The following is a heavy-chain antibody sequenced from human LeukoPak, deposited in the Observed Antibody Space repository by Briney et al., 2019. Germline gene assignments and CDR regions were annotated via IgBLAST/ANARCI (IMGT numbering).Heavy chain of an antibody. CDR3: ARDSSSGGVDY. J-gene: IGHJ4*02. CDR2: IIPILGIA. CDR1: GYTFTGYY. D-gene: IGHD6-25*01. Sequence: ASVKVSCKASGYTFTGYYMHWVRQAPGQGLEWMGRIIPILGIANYAQKFQGRVTITADKSTSTAYMELSSLRSEDTAVYYCARDSSSGGVDYWGQGTLVTVSS. V-gene: IGHV1-69*04.